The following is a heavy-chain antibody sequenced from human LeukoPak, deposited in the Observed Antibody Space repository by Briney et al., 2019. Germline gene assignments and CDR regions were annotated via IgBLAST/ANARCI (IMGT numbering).Heavy chain of an antibody. Sequence: GGSLRLSCAASGFTFSSYGMHWVRQAPGKGLEWVAVISYDGSNKYYADSVKGRFTISRDNAKNSLYLQMNSLRAEDTAVYYCARDYYGSGNMDVWGQGTTVTVSS. CDR2: ISYDGSNK. CDR1: GFTFSSYG. J-gene: IGHJ6*02. D-gene: IGHD3-10*01. CDR3: ARDYYGSGNMDV. V-gene: IGHV3-30*12.